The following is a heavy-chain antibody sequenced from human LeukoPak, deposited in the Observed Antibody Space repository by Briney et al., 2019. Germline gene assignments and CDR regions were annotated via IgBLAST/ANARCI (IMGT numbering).Heavy chain of an antibody. D-gene: IGHD1-7*01. CDR3: ARGGMGELQGHYYYYGMDV. CDR1: GDSISSYY. V-gene: IGHV4-59*01. Sequence: SQTLSLTCSVSGDSISSYYWSWIRQPPGKGLEWSGYISYSGSTNYNPSLKSPVTISVDTSKYQFSLKLSSVTAADTAVYYCARGGMGELQGHYYYYGMDVWGQGTTVTVSS. CDR2: ISYSGST. J-gene: IGHJ6*02.